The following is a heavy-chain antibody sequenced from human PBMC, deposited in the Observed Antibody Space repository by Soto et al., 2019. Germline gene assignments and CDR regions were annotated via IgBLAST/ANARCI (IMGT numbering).Heavy chain of an antibody. V-gene: IGHV4-31*03. Sequence: SETLSLTCTVSGGSISSGGYYWSWIRQHPGKGLEWIGYIYYSGSTYYNPSLKSRVTISVDTSKNQFSLKLSSVTAADTAVYYCAGTWIQLWRPYYYDSSAQFDYYYGMDVWGQGTTVTVSS. CDR1: GGSISSGGYY. D-gene: IGHD3-22*01. J-gene: IGHJ6*02. CDR2: IYYSGST. CDR3: AGTWIQLWRPYYYDSSAQFDYYYGMDV.